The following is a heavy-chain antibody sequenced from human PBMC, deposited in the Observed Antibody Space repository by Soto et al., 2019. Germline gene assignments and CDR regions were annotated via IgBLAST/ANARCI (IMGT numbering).Heavy chain of an antibody. Sequence: SGKVSFKAAGGTFSSYAISWVRQAPVQGLEWMGGIIPIFGTANYAQKFQGRVTITADESTSTAYMELSSLRSEDTAVYYCARDQSPHRDILTSYGMDVWGQGTKVTVSS. CDR3: ARDQSPHRDILTSYGMDV. CDR1: GGTFSSYA. D-gene: IGHD3-9*01. CDR2: IIPIFGTA. J-gene: IGHJ6*02. V-gene: IGHV1-69*13.